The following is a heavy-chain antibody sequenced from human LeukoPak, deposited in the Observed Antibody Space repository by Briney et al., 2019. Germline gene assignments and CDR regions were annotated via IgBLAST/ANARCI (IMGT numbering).Heavy chain of an antibody. CDR1: GGSISSGGYY. D-gene: IGHD3-9*01. V-gene: IGHV4-31*03. Sequence: SETLSLTCTVSGGSISSGGYYWSWIRQHPGTGLEWIGYIYYSGSTYYNPSLKSRVTISVDTSNNQFSLKLSSVTAADTAVYYCARVRAEYYDILTGYYSPYYFDYWGQGTLVTVSS. CDR3: ARVRAEYYDILTGYYSPYYFDY. CDR2: IYYSGST. J-gene: IGHJ4*02.